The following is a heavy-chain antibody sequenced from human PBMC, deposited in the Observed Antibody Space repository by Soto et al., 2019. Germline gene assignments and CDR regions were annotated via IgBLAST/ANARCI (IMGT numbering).Heavy chain of an antibody. CDR3: ARVEGITGTVFDY. D-gene: IGHD1-7*01. CDR1: GGSIGSGGYS. Sequence: SETLSLTCAVSGGSIGSGGYSWSWIRQPPGKGLEWIGCIYHSGSTYYNPSLKSRVTISVDRSKNQFSLKLSSVTAADTAVYYCARVEGITGTVFDYWGQGTLVTVSS. CDR2: IYHSGST. V-gene: IGHV4-30-2*01. J-gene: IGHJ4*02.